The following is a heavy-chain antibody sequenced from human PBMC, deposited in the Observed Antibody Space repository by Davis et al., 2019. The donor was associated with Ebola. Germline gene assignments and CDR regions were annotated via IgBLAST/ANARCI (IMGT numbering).Heavy chain of an antibody. J-gene: IGHJ4*02. CDR2: IYYSGST. CDR1: GGSISSSSYY. CDR3: ARRGDYDFWSGYYTGPYYFDY. Sequence: MPGGSLRLSCTVSGGSISSSSYYWSWIRQHPGKGLEWIGYIYYSGSTYYNPSLKSRVTISVDTSKNQFSLKLSSVTAADTAVYYCARRGDYDFWSGYYTGPYYFDYWGQGTLVTVSS. D-gene: IGHD3-3*01. V-gene: IGHV4-39*01.